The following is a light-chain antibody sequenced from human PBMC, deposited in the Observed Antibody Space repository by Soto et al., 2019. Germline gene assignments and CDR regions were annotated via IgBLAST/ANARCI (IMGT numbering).Light chain of an antibody. CDR1: SSDIGGHNY. V-gene: IGLV2-14*01. J-gene: IGLJ2*01. CDR3: SSFSSTSTLEV. CDR2: EVN. Sequence: QSVLTQPASVSGSPGQSITISCTGTSSDIGGHNYVSWYQQHPGKAPKLMIYEVNNRPSGVSNRFSGSKSGNTASLTISGLQAEDEADYYCSSFSSTSTLEVFGGGTKLTVL.